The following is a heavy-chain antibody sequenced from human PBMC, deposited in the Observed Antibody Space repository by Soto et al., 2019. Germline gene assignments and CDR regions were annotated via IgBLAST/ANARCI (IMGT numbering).Heavy chain of an antibody. CDR3: ARSQGSSTSLEIYYYYYYGMDV. D-gene: IGHD2-2*01. CDR1: GYTFTSYD. V-gene: IGHV1-69*13. CDR2: IIPIVGSA. J-gene: IGHJ6*02. Sequence: SVKVSCKASGYTFTSYDINWVRQATGQGLEWMGGIIPIVGSANYAQEFQGRVTITADESTSTAYMELSSLRSEDTAVYYCARSQGSSTSLEIYYYYYYGMDVWGQGTTVTVSS.